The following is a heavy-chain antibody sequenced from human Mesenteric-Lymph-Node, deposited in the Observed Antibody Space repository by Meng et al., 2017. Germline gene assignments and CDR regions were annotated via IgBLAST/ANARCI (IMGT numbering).Heavy chain of an antibody. Sequence: QVQLQQWGAGLLKPSETLSLTCAVYGGSLSGYYWSWIRQPPGKGLEWIGEINHSGSTNYNPSLKSRVTISVDTSKNQFSLKLSSVTAADTAVYYCARGPNEKGIAAAGIRFDPWGQGTLVTVSS. CDR2: INHSGST. V-gene: IGHV4-34*01. CDR3: ARGPNEKGIAAAGIRFDP. J-gene: IGHJ5*02. CDR1: GGSLSGYY. D-gene: IGHD6-13*01.